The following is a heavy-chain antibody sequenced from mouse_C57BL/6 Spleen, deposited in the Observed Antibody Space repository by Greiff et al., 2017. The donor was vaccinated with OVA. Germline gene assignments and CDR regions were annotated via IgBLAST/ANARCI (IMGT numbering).Heavy chain of an antibody. V-gene: IGHV5-17*01. Sequence: EVKLVESGGGLVKPGGSLKLSCAASGFTFSDYGMHWVRQAPEKGLEWVAYISSGSSTIYYADTVKGRFTISRDHAKNTLFLQMTSLRSEDTAMDYCATTGYYGNDEYFDVWGTGTTVTVAS. CDR2: ISSGSSTI. J-gene: IGHJ1*03. CDR3: ATTGYYGNDEYFDV. CDR1: GFTFSDYG. D-gene: IGHD2-2*01.